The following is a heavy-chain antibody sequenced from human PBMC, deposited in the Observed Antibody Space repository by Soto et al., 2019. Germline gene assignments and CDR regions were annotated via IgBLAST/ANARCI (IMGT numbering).Heavy chain of an antibody. Sequence: GGSLRLSCAASGFTFSNVWMSWVRQAPGKGLEWVGRVKSKSDGATTDYAAPVKGRFTVSRDDSQNTLSLQMDSLKIEDTAVYFCTTAAGGMWGADYWGQGTQVTVSS. CDR2: VKSKSDGATT. V-gene: IGHV3-15*01. CDR3: TTAAGGMWGADY. J-gene: IGHJ4*02. CDR1: GFTFSNVW. D-gene: IGHD1-26*01.